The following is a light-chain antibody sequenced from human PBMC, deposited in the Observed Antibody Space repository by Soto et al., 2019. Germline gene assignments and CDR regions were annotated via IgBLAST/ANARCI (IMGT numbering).Light chain of an antibody. Sequence: DILMTQSPSSLSASIGDRVTISCRTSQTVSTYLNWYQHKPGRGPTLLIYAASSLQSGVPSRFSGSGSGTEFTLTIGSLQPEDFATYYCQQSSSSPWTFGQGTKVEIK. CDR3: QQSSSSPWT. J-gene: IGKJ1*01. V-gene: IGKV1-39*01. CDR1: QTVSTY. CDR2: AAS.